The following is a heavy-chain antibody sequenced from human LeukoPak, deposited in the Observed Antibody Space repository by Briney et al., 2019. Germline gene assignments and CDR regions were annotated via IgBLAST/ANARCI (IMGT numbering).Heavy chain of an antibody. D-gene: IGHD5-12*01. CDR2: IVVGSGNT. CDR3: AAGYSGYEYPNC. Sequence: PVKVSCKASGFTFTSSAVQWVRQARGQRLEWIGWIVVGSGNTNYAQKFQERVIIIRDMSTRTVYMELSSLTFEDTAVYYCAAGYSGYEYPNCWGQGTLVTVSS. V-gene: IGHV1-58*01. J-gene: IGHJ4*02. CDR1: GFTFTSSA.